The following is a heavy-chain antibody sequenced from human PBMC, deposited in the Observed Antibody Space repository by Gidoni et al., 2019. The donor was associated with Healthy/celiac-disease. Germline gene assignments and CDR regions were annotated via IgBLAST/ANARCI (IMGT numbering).Heavy chain of an antibody. CDR3: AEAPLGVDIVSTILGSLPN. V-gene: IGHV3-23*01. Sequence: EVQLLESGGGLVQPGGSLRLSCAASGFTFSSYAMNWVRQAPGKGLEWVSVISSSGGRTYYADSVKGRFTISRDNSKNTLYLQMNSLRVEDTAVYYCAEAPLGVDIVSTILGSLPNWGQGTLVTVSS. CDR2: ISSSGGRT. D-gene: IGHD5-12*01. CDR1: GFTFSSYA. J-gene: IGHJ4*02.